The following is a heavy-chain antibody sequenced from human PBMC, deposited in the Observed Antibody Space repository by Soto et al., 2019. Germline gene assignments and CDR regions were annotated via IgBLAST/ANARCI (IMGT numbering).Heavy chain of an antibody. CDR1: GGTFSSYA. V-gene: IGHV1-69*01. CDR3: ARGGWDKYNWFDP. J-gene: IGHJ5*02. CDR2: IIPILGTA. Sequence: QVQLVQSGAEVKKPGSSVKVSCKASGGTFSSYAISWVRQAPGQGLEWMGGIIPILGTANYAQKFQGRVTITADESTSTAYMELSSLRSEDPALYYCARGGWDKYNWFDPWGQGTLVTVSS. D-gene: IGHD6-19*01.